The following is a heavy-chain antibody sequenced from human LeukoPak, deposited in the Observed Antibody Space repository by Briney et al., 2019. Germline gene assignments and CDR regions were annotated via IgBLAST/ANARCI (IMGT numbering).Heavy chain of an antibody. CDR3: AKRGVVIRVILVGFHKEAYYFDS. V-gene: IGHV3-23*01. CDR1: GITLANYG. J-gene: IGHJ4*02. CDR2: VSGSGGSS. Sequence: PGGSLRLSCVVSGITLANYGMSWVRQAPGKGLEWVEGVSGSGGSSNYADSVKGRFTISRDNPKNTLYLQMNSLRAEDTAVYFCAKRGVVIRVILVGFHKEAYYFDSWGQGALVTVSS. D-gene: IGHD3-22*01.